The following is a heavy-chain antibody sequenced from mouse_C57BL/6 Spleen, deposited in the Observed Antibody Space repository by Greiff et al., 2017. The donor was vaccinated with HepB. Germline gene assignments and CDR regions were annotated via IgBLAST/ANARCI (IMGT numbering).Heavy chain of an antibody. CDR2: IYPGDGDT. CDR3: ARNYDCDGGVSY. CDR1: GYSFSSSW. J-gene: IGHJ3*01. V-gene: IGHV1-82*01. D-gene: IGHD2-4*01. Sequence: VQLQQSGPELVKPGASVKISSKASGYSFSSSWMNWVKQRPGKGLEWIGRIYPGDGDTNYNGKFKGKATLTADKSSSTAYMQLSSLTSEDSAVYFGARNYDCDGGVSYWGQGTLVTVSA.